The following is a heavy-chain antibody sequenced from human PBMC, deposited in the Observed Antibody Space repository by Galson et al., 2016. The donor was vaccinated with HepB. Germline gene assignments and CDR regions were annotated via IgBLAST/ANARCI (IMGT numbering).Heavy chain of an antibody. V-gene: IGHV3-33*01. D-gene: IGHD6-13*01. CDR3: ARAGVSNWPDFDF. CDR1: GFHFSGYG. Sequence: SLRLSCAASGFHFSGYGMHWVRQAPGKGLEWVALIWFDGTYKCYADSVRGRFTISRDDSMNPVFLQMDSLRAEDTAVYYCARAGVSNWPDFDFWGQGALVTVSS. J-gene: IGHJ4*02. CDR2: IWFDGTYK.